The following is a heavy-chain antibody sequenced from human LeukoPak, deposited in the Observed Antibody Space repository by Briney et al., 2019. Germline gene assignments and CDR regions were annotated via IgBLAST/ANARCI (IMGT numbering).Heavy chain of an antibody. J-gene: IGHJ4*02. CDR3: ARSLVLLWFGELSYFDY. V-gene: IGHV3-48*01. Sequence: GGSLRLSCAASGFTFSSYSMNWVRQAPGKGLEWVSYISSSSSTIYYADSVKGRFTISRDNAKNSLYLQMNSLRAEDTAVYYCARSLVLLWFGELSYFDYWGQGTLVTVSS. D-gene: IGHD3-10*01. CDR1: GFTFSSYS. CDR2: ISSSSSTI.